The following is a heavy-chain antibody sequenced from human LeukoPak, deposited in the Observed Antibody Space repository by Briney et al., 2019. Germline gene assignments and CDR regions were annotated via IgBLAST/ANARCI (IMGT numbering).Heavy chain of an antibody. J-gene: IGHJ5*02. V-gene: IGHV4-30-4*08. D-gene: IGHD4-17*01. CDR3: AGRYGDYGDWFDP. CDR1: GDSIGGGDYY. CDR2: IYYGGST. Sequence: PSQTLSLTCTVSGDSIGGGDYYWSWIRQPPGKGLEWIGYIYYGGSTFYNPSLKSRVTISLDTSKNQFSLKLRSVTAADRAVYYCAGRYGDYGDWFDPWGQGTLVTISS.